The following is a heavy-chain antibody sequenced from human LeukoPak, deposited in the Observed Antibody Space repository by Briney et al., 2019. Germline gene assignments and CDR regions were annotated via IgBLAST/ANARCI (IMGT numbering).Heavy chain of an antibody. Sequence: GGSLRLSCAASGFTFSSYSMNWVRQAPGKGLEWVSSISSSSSYIYYADSVKGRFTISRDNAKNSLYLQMNSLRAEDTAVYYCARDPTVTKAFDIWGQGTMVTVSS. V-gene: IGHV3-21*01. J-gene: IGHJ3*02. D-gene: IGHD4-17*01. CDR2: ISSSSSYI. CDR1: GFTFSSYS. CDR3: ARDPTVTKAFDI.